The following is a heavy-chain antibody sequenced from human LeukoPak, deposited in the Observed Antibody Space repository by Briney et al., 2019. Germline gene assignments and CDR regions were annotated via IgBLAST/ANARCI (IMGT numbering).Heavy chain of an antibody. CDR3: ARQIASAGTAGFDF. Sequence: PSETLSLTCDVSGASISGYWWSWIRQPAGKGLEWIGRIYSTGSTNYNPSLKSRVAMSVDTSKNQFSLRLRSVTAADTAVYYCARQIASAGTAGFDFWGQGARVTVSS. V-gene: IGHV4-4*07. CDR2: IYSTGST. D-gene: IGHD6-13*01. CDR1: GASISGYW. J-gene: IGHJ4*02.